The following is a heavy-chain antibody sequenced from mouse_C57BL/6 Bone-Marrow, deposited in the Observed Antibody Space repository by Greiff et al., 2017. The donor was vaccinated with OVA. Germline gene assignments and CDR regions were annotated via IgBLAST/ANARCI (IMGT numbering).Heavy chain of an antibody. V-gene: IGHV1-15*01. CDR3: TRSYSYDRDFDY. CDR2: IDPATGGT. Sequence: VQLQESGAELVRPGASVTLSCKASGYTFTDYEMHWVKQTPVHGLEWIGAIDPATGGTAYNQKFKGKAILTADKSSSTAYMELRSLTSEDSAVYYCTRSYSYDRDFDYSGQGTTLTVSS. D-gene: IGHD2-12*01. CDR1: GYTFTDYE. J-gene: IGHJ2*01.